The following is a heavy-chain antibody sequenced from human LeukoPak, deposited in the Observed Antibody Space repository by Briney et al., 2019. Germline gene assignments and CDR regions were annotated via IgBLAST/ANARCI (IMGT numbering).Heavy chain of an antibody. V-gene: IGHV3-7*01. Sequence: GGSLRLSCAASGFTLSFYWMSWVRQAPGKGLEWVANIKQDGSEEYYVDSVKGRFTISRDNAKNSLYLQMDSLRADGTAIYYCARWDSGSYYGIGDWGQGTLVTVSS. D-gene: IGHD1-26*01. CDR1: GFTLSFYW. CDR3: ARWDSGSYYGIGD. CDR2: IKQDGSEE. J-gene: IGHJ4*02.